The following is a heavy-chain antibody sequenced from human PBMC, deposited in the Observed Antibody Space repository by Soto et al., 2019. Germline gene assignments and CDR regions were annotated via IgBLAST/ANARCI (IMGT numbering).Heavy chain of an antibody. CDR1: GGSISTGVYS. CDR2: INHSGST. V-gene: IGHV4-30-2*01. CDR3: ARGHYRYAMDV. J-gene: IGHJ6*02. Sequence: SETVSLTCDVSGGSISTGVYSWNWIRQPPGKGLEWVGYINHSGSTYDNPSLKSRVTMSVNRSKNQFSLNLTSVTAADTAVYFCARGHYRYAMDVWGQGTTV.